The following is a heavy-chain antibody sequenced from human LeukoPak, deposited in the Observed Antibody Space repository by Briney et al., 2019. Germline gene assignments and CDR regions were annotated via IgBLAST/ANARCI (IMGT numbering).Heavy chain of an antibody. CDR2: FYHSGST. V-gene: IGHV4-61*03. Sequence: SETLSLTCSVSGGFISSGSYYWSWIRQPPGKGLEWIGYFYHSGSTNYNPSLKSRVTISVDTSKNHFSLKLSSVTAADTAVYYCARGQWLPVFDFWGQGTLVTVSS. D-gene: IGHD3-22*01. J-gene: IGHJ4*02. CDR1: GGFISSGSYY. CDR3: ARGQWLPVFDF.